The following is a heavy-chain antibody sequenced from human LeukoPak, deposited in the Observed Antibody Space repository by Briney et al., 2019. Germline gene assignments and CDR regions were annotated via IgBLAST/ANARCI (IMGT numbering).Heavy chain of an antibody. V-gene: IGHV4-34*01. J-gene: IGHJ4*02. CDR3: ARSAYYYDSSGYYRLFDY. D-gene: IGHD3-22*01. CDR2: INHSGST. CDR1: GGSFSGYY. Sequence: SETLSLTCAVYGGSFSGYYWSWIRQPPGKGLEWIGEINHSGSTNYNPSLKSRVTISVDTSKNQFSLKLSSVTAADTAVYYCARSAYYYDSSGYYRLFDYWGQGTLVTVSS.